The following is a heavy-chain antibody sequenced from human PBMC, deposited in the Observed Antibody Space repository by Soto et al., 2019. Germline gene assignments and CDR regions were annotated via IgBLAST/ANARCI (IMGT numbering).Heavy chain of an antibody. CDR2: IKQDGSNK. D-gene: IGHD3-3*01. CDR3: AKDSTIFGVVIIPWFDP. Sequence: TGGSLRLFCAASGFTFSSYWMSWVRQAPGKGLEWVANIKQDGSNKYYADSVKGRFTISRDNSKNTLYLQMNSLRAEDTAVYYCAKDSTIFGVVIIPWFDPWGQGTLVTVSS. CDR1: GFTFSSYW. V-gene: IGHV3-7*01. J-gene: IGHJ5*02.